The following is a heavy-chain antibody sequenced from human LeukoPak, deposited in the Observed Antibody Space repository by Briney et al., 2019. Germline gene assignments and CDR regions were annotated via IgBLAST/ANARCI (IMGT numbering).Heavy chain of an antibody. D-gene: IGHD2-2*01. CDR1: GGSISSYY. V-gene: IGHV4-59*01. Sequence: PSETLSLTCTVSGGSISSYYWSWIRQPPGKGLEWIGYTYYSGSTNYNPSLKSRVTISVDTSKNQFSLKLSSVTAADTAVYYCAREALPGYDLDYWGQGTLVTVSS. CDR2: TYYSGST. CDR3: AREALPGYDLDY. J-gene: IGHJ4*02.